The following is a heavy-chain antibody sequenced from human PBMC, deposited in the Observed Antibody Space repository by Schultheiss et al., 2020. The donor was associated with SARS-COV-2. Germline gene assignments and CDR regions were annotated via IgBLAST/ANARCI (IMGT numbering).Heavy chain of an antibody. Sequence: SQTLSLTCTVSGGSISSGSYYWSWIRQHPGKGLEWIGYIYYSGSTNYNPSLKSRVTISVDTSKNQFSLKLSSVTAADTAVYYCARGKFGITIFGVVTRYGMDVWGQGTTVTVSS. CDR2: IYYSGST. CDR1: GGSISSGSYY. CDR3: ARGKFGITIFGVVTRYGMDV. V-gene: IGHV4-30-4*08. J-gene: IGHJ6*02. D-gene: IGHD3-3*01.